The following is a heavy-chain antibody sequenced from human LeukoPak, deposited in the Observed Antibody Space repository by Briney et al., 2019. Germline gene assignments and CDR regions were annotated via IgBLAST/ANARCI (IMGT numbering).Heavy chain of an antibody. D-gene: IGHD1-1*01. Sequence: PSETLSLTCIVSGGSISAYYWSWLRRPPGKGLEWSGYINYSRKSSYNTSLNSRATISVDTSKTQFSLNLTSVTAAETAVYFCARSHYPNDQKYFDSWGQGHLVTVS. V-gene: IGHV4-59*01. J-gene: IGHJ4*02. CDR3: ARSHYPNDQKYFDS. CDR1: GGSISAYY. CDR2: INYSRKS.